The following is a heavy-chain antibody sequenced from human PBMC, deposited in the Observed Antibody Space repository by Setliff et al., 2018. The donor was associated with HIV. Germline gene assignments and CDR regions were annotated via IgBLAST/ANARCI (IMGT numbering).Heavy chain of an antibody. D-gene: IGHD6-13*01. CDR2: VYSSGFT. CDR3: ARGRAGTGLDP. Sequence: PSETLSLTCSVSGGYLDSYSWSWIRQPAGKGLEWIGQVYSSGFTDYNPSHKSRVTLSADPSKTEFSLKMSSVTAADTAVYYCARGRAGTGLDPWGQGTLVTVS. J-gene: IGHJ5*02. V-gene: IGHV4-4*07. CDR1: GGYLDSYS.